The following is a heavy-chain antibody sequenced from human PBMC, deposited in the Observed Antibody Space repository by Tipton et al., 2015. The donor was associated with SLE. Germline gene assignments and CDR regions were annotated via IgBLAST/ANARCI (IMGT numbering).Heavy chain of an antibody. V-gene: IGHV4-4*09. Sequence: TLSLTCAVSSGSINSPYWSWIRQPPGKGLEWIGNIYNSGGTNYNPSLKSRVTMSVDTSKNQFSLMLSSVTGADTAVYYCARPMSFSSSWYYFDSWGQGTLVTVSS. CDR1: SGSINSPY. D-gene: IGHD6-13*01. CDR2: IYNSGGT. CDR3: ARPMSFSSSWYYFDS. J-gene: IGHJ4*02.